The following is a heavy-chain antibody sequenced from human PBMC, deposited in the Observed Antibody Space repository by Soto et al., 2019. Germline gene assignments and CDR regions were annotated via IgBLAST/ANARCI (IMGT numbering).Heavy chain of an antibody. D-gene: IGHD1-1*01. CDR2: TTPTVDTT. J-gene: IGHJ4*02. V-gene: IGHV1-69*11. Sequence: ASLRVSCEATGGTFSGTAFSWVREAAGRGLEVMGRTTPTVDTTNDAQHRQRRATITADASTGTSFMELTSLTSADTAVYYCARACTTGATIEGFDYWGQGTLVTVSS. CDR1: GGTFSGTA. CDR3: ARACTTGATIEGFDY.